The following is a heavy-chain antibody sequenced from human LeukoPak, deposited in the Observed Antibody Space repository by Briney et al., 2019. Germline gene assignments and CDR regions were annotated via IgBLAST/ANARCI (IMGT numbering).Heavy chain of an antibody. V-gene: IGHV4-39*01. J-gene: IGHJ4*02. Sequence: SETLSLTCTVSGVSISSSNSYWGWIRQPPGKGLEWIGSIYYSGNTYYNASLKSQVSISIDTSKNQFSLRLTSVTAADTAVHYGARQTGSGLFILPGGQGTLVTVSS. D-gene: IGHD3/OR15-3a*01. CDR1: GVSISSSNSY. CDR3: ARQTGSGLFILP. CDR2: IYYSGNT.